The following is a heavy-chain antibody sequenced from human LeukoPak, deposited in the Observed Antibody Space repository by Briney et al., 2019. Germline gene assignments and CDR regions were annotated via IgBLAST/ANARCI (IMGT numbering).Heavy chain of an antibody. CDR2: IYHSGST. D-gene: IGHD3-22*01. J-gene: IGHJ4*02. Sequence: SETLSLTCAVSGGSISSSTWWSWVRQPPGKGLEWIGEIYHSGSTNYNPSLKSRVTISVDTSKNQFSLKLSSVTAADTAVYYCARGHRSVPYYYDSSALDYWGQGTLVTVSS. CDR3: ARGHRSVPYYYDSSALDY. CDR1: GGSISSSTW. V-gene: IGHV4-4*02.